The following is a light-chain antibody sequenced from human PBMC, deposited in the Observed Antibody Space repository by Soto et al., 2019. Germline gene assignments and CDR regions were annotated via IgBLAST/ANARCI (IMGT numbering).Light chain of an antibody. J-gene: IGKJ5*01. Sequence: EFVLTQSPGTLSLSPGERATLSCRASQTVRNNYLAWYQQKPGQAPRLLIYGASTRATGIPARFSGSGSGTEFTLSISSLQSEDSAVYYCQQYNNWPPITFGQGTRLEIK. CDR1: QTVRNN. V-gene: IGKV3D-15*01. CDR3: QQYNNWPPIT. CDR2: GAS.